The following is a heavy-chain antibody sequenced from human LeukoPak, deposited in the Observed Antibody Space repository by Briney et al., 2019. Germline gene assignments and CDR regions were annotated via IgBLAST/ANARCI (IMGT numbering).Heavy chain of an antibody. J-gene: IGHJ4*02. V-gene: IGHV4-39*01. CDR2: IYYSGST. Sequence: SETLSLTCTVSGVSIRSSSYLWGGLRQPPGKGLEGIGSIYYSGSTYYHPSQKSRITITVDTSKDQFSLKLSSVTAADTAVYYCARHVRIAAAAPDYWGQGTLVTVSS. CDR3: ARHVRIAAAAPDY. D-gene: IGHD6-13*01. CDR1: GVSIRSSSYL.